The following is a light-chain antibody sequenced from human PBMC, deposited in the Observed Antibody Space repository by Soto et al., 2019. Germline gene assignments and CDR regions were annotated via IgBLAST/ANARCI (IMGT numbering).Light chain of an antibody. Sequence: EIVLTQSPGTLSLSPGERATLPCRASQSVSSSYLAWYQQKPGQAPRLLIYGASSRATGIPARFSASGSGTDFTLTISDVQPEDFALYYCHQRQSWPRTFGQGTKVDIK. V-gene: IGKV3-20*01. CDR1: QSVSSSY. CDR3: HQRQSWPRT. J-gene: IGKJ1*01. CDR2: GAS.